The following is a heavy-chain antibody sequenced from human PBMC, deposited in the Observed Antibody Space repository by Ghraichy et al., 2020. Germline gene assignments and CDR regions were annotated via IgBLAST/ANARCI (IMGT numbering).Heavy chain of an antibody. D-gene: IGHD2-21*01. CDR1: GFTFSSYS. V-gene: IGHV3-21*01. CDR2: ISSSTSYI. J-gene: IGHJ4*02. Sequence: GGSLRLSCVASGFTFSSYSMNWVRQAPGKGLEWVSSISSSTSYIYYADSVKGRFTISRDNAKNSLFLQMNGLRAEDTAVYYCARGANSVDSWGQGTLVTVSS. CDR3: ARGANSVDS.